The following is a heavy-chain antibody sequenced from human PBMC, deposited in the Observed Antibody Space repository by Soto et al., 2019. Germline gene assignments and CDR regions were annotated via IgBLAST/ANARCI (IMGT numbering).Heavy chain of an antibody. J-gene: IGHJ4*02. V-gene: IGHV3-23*01. CDR3: AKDKCRDCSRTSCADY. Sequence: PGGSLRLSCAASGFTFSSYAMSWVRQAPGKGLNWVSTITGNGDSTYYADSVKGRFTISRDNSKNTLYLQMKSLRAEDTAVYYCAKDKCRDCSRTSCADYWGQGTLVTVSS. CDR1: GFTFSSYA. CDR2: ITGNGDST. D-gene: IGHD2-2*01.